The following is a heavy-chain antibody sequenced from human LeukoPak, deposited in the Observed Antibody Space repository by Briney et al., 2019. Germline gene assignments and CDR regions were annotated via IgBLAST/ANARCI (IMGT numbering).Heavy chain of an antibody. J-gene: IGHJ6*03. CDR2: IYYSGST. V-gene: IGHV4-39*07. D-gene: IGHD3-16*01. CDR1: GGSISSSSYY. Sequence: SETLSLTCTVSGGSISSSSYYWGWIRQPPGKGLEWIGSIYYSGSTYYNPSLKSRVTISVDTSKNQFSLKLSSVTAADTAVYYCARIGSSQYYYYYMDVWGKGTTVTVSS. CDR3: ARIGSSQYYYYYMDV.